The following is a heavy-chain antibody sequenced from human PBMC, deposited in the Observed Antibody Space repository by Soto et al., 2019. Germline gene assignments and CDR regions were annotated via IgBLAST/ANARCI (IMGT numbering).Heavy chain of an antibody. Sequence: GASVKVSCKASGYTFTSYGISWVRQTPGPGVERMGWISAYNGNTHYAQKLQGRVTMTTDTSTRTAYVAPRSVRSDDTAVYYCARDSAYNDFWSGYPNWGQGTRVTVSS. CDR2: ISAYNGNT. V-gene: IGHV1-18*04. J-gene: IGHJ4*02. CDR3: ARDSAYNDFWSGYPN. D-gene: IGHD3-3*01. CDR1: GYTFTSYG.